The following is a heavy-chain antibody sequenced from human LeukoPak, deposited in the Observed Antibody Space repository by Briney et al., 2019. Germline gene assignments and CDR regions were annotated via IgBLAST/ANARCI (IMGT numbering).Heavy chain of an antibody. CDR1: GFTFSSYA. CDR3: VKDRTMVRGVMLYYYYGMDV. D-gene: IGHD3-10*01. V-gene: IGHV3-64D*06. CDR2: ISSNGGST. J-gene: IGHJ6*04. Sequence: GGSLRLSCSASGFTFSSYAMHWVRQAPGKGLEYASAISSNGGSTYYADSVKGRFTISRDNSKNTLYLQMSSLRAEDTAVYYCVKDRTMVRGVMLYYYYGMDVWGKGTTVTVSS.